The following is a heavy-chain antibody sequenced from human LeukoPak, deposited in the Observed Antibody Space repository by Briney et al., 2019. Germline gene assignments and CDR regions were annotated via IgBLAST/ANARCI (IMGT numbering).Heavy chain of an antibody. CDR2: IYYSGST. CDR3: ARFRPDSSGYYGDAFDI. Sequence: SETLSLTCTVSGYSISSGYYWGWIRQPPGKGLEWIGYIYYSGSTNYNPSLKSRVTISVDTSKNQFSLKLSSVTAADTAVYYCARFRPDSSGYYGDAFDIWGQGTMVTVSS. CDR1: GYSISSGYY. V-gene: IGHV4-61*01. D-gene: IGHD3-22*01. J-gene: IGHJ3*02.